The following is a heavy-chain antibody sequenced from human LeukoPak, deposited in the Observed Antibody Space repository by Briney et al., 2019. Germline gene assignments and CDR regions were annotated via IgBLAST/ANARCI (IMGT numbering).Heavy chain of an antibody. CDR1: GASVSSGSYY. J-gene: IGHJ4*02. V-gene: IGHV4-61*01. D-gene: IGHD2-2*01. CDR3: ARESGDIVVVPAVYFDY. Sequence: PSETLSLTCTVSGASVSSGSYYWSWIRQPPGKGLEWIGYIYYSGSTNYNPSLKSRVTISVDTSKNQFSLKLSSVTAADTAVYYCARESGDIVVVPAVYFDYWGQGTLVTVSS. CDR2: IYYSGST.